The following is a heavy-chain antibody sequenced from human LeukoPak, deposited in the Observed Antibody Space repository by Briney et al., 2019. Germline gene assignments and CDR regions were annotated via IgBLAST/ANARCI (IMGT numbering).Heavy chain of an antibody. V-gene: IGHV3-23*01. Sequence: GGSLRLSCAASGFTFSSYAMSWVRQAPGKGLEWVSAISGSGGSTYYADSVKGRFTISRDNSKNTLYLQMNSLRAEDTAVYYCAKVGSSSWTLVLPNSNYGMDVWGQGATVTVSS. J-gene: IGHJ6*02. D-gene: IGHD6-13*01. CDR2: ISGSGGST. CDR1: GFTFSSYA. CDR3: AKVGSSSWTLVLPNSNYGMDV.